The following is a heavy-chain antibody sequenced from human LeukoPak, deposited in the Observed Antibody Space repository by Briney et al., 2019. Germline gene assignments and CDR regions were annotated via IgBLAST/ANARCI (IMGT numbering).Heavy chain of an antibody. V-gene: IGHV3-23*01. CDR1: GFTFSSYA. J-gene: IGHJ4*02. Sequence: GGSLRLSCAASGFTFSSYALSWVRQAPGKGLEWVSAISGSGGSTYYADSVKGRFTISRDNSKNTLYLQMNSLRAEDTAVYYCAKDRPTGYSSGWYYFDYWGQGTLVTVSS. D-gene: IGHD6-19*01. CDR2: ISGSGGST. CDR3: AKDRPTGYSSGWYYFDY.